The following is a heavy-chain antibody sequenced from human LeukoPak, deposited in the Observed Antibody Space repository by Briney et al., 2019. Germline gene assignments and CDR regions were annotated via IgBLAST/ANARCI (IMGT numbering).Heavy chain of an antibody. Sequence: GGSLRLSCAASGFTFNSYWMHWVRHAPGKGLVWVSRIKSDGSTNYADSVKGRFTISRDNAKNTLSLQMNSLRAEDTGVYYCARAPSEIGGYYPEYFRHWGQGTLVTVSS. CDR1: GFTFNSYW. D-gene: IGHD3-22*01. CDR3: ARAPSEIGGYYPEYFRH. V-gene: IGHV3-74*01. J-gene: IGHJ1*01. CDR2: IKSDGST.